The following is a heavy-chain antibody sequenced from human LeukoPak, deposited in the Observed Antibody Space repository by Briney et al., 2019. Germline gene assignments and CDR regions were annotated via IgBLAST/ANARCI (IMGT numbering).Heavy chain of an antibody. D-gene: IGHD6-13*01. CDR1: GGTFSSYA. J-gene: IGHJ4*02. CDR3: ARDPRFPGTYPNEEQLAYFDY. CDR2: IIPIFGTA. V-gene: IGHV1-69*06. Sequence: SVKVSCKASGGTFSSYAISWVRQAPGQGLEWMGGIIPIFGTANYAQKFQGRVTITADKSTSTAYMELSSLRSEDTAVYYCARDPRFPGTYPNEEQLAYFDYWGQGTLVTVSS.